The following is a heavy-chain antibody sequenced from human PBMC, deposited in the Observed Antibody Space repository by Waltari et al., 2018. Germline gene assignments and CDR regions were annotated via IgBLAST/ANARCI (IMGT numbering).Heavy chain of an antibody. D-gene: IGHD1-26*01. Sequence: QVQLVQSGAEVKKPGSSVKVSCKASGGTFSSYAISWVRQAPGQGLEWMGGIIPRFGTVNYAQRFQGRVTITADESTGTAYMELSSLRSEDTALYYCARVGATYPPYYFDYWGQGTLVTVSS. J-gene: IGHJ4*02. CDR3: ARVGATYPPYYFDY. V-gene: IGHV1-69*12. CDR2: IIPRFGTV. CDR1: GGTFSSYA.